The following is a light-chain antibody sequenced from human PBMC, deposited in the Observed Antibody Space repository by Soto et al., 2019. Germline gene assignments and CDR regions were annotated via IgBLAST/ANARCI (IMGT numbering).Light chain of an antibody. J-gene: IGLJ2*01. CDR1: SSDVGGYDY. Sequence: QSALTQPASVSGSPGQSITISCTGTSSDVGGYDYLSWYQQHPGKAPKLMIYEVSNRPSGVSNRFSGSKSGNTASLTISGLQADDESYYYCTSYSSGSSLVIFGGGTKVTVL. CDR3: TSYSSGSSLVI. CDR2: EVS. V-gene: IGLV2-14*01.